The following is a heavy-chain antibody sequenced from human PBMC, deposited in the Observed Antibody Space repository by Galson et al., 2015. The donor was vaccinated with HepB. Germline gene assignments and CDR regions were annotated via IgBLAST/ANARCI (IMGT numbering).Heavy chain of an antibody. CDR2: IYSGGSI. Sequence: SLRLSCAASGFTVSNDYMSWVRQAPGKGLQWVSVIYSGGSIYYADSVKGRFTISRDNSKDTLYLQMNSLRAEDTAVYYCAGVARALYWYFDVWGRGTLVTVSS. D-gene: IGHD3-3*02. CDR3: AGVARALYWYFDV. V-gene: IGHV3-66*01. J-gene: IGHJ2*01. CDR1: GFTVSNDY.